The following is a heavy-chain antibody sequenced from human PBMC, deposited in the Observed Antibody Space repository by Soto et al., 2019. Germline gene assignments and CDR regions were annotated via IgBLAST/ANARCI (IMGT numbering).Heavy chain of an antibody. J-gene: IGHJ5*02. CDR2: RYYSGNT. CDR1: GGSISRSSYS. Sequence: PSETLSLTCTVSGGSISRSSYSWAWIRQPPGKGLEWIGTRYYSGNTYYNPSLKSRVTISVDTSKNQFSLKLSSATAADTAVYYCATRQGGSYNWFDPWGQGTLVTVSS. V-gene: IGHV4-39*01. D-gene: IGHD2-15*01. CDR3: ATRQGGSYNWFDP.